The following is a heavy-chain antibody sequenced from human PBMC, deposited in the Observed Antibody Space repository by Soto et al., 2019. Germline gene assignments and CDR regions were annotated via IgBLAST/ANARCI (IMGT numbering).Heavy chain of an antibody. D-gene: IGHD3-22*01. CDR3: STRAYDTNGYYRFDP. J-gene: IGHJ5*01. V-gene: IGHV4-34*01. Sequence: TSETLSLTCAVCGGSFSGHSWTWIHQSPGKGLEWIGDINHSGRVNYSPSLKSRVTISLDTSKNQFSLTLSAVTAADTAMYYCSTRAYDTNGYYRFDPWGQGTLVTVSS. CDR1: GGSFSGHS. CDR2: INHSGRV.